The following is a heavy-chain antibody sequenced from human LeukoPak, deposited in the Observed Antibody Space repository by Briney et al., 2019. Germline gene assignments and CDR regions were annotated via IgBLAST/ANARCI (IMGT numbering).Heavy chain of an antibody. D-gene: IGHD1-26*01. Sequence: GGSLRLSCAASGFTFNNYHMIWVRQAPGKGLEWVSSISSGSDYMYYADSVRGRFTISRDNAKNSLFLQMNSLTSDDTAVYYCAREGRELLCYVDVWGKGTTVTVSS. V-gene: IGHV3-21*01. CDR1: GFTFNNYH. J-gene: IGHJ6*03. CDR3: AREGRELLCYVDV. CDR2: ISSGSDYM.